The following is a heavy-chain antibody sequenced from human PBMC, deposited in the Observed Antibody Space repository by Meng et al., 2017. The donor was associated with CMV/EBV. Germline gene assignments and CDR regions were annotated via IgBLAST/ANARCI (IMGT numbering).Heavy chain of an antibody. J-gene: IGHJ4*02. Sequence: GSLRLSCAASGFSFNYYGMHWVRQAPDKGLEWVAFIRYDGSNKYYADSVKGRFTISRDNSKNTLYLQINSLRAEDTAVYYCAKDWSMGSEDFDCWGQGTLVTVSS. V-gene: IGHV3-30*02. CDR3: AKDWSMGSEDFDC. CDR2: IRYDGSNK. D-gene: IGHD3-3*01. CDR1: GFSFNYYG.